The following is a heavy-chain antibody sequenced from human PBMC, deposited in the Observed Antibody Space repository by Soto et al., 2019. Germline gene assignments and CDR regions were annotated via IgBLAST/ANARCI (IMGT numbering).Heavy chain of an antibody. J-gene: IGHJ6*03. Sequence: PSETLSLTCAVYGGSFIGYYWSWIRQPPGKGLEWIGEINHSGSTNYNPSLKSRVTISVDTSKNQFSLKLSSVTAADTAVYYCARGGDYGDYRGYYYYYMDVWGKGTTVTVSS. CDR3: ARGGDYGDYRGYYYYYMDV. D-gene: IGHD4-17*01. CDR2: INHSGST. CDR1: GGSFIGYY. V-gene: IGHV4-34*01.